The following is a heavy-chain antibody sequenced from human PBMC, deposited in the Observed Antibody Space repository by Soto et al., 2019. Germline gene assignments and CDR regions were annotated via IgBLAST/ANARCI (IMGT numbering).Heavy chain of an antibody. CDR3: ARDRCSGGSCYRTYAFDI. J-gene: IGHJ3*02. Sequence: PGGSLRRSCAASGFILSNYTMNWFRQAPGKGLEWVSSISGSSSYIYYADSVKGRFTISRDNAKNSLYLQMNSLRVEDTAVYYCARDRCSGGSCYRTYAFDIWGQGTLVTVSS. D-gene: IGHD2-15*01. CDR1: GFILSNYT. CDR2: ISGSSSYI. V-gene: IGHV3-21*06.